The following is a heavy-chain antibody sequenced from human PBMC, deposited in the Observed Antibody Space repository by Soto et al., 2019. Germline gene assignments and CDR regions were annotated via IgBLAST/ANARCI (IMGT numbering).Heavy chain of an antibody. J-gene: IGHJ6*03. CDR1: GDSVSSNTAA. CDR2: TYFRSRWYN. D-gene: IGHD5-12*01. Sequence: SQTLSLTCAISGDSVSSNTAAWHWIRQSPSRGLEWLGRTYFRSRWYNDYAVSVKSRITINADTSKNHFSLHLNSVSPEDTAVYYCERHLFIGYSTYYYYMDVWCKGITVNVS. CDR3: ERHLFIGYSTYYYYMDV. V-gene: IGHV6-1*01.